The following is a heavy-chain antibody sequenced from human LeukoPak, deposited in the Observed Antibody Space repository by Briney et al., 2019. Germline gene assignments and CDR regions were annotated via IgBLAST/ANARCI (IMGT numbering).Heavy chain of an antibody. Sequence: GGSLRLSCAASGFTFSSYSMNWVRQAPGKGLEWVSSISSSGSTIYYADSVKGRFTISRDNAKNSLYLQMNSLRAEDTAVYYCASSAAAPLYGMDAWGQGTTVTVSS. J-gene: IGHJ6*02. CDR3: ASSAAAPLYGMDA. CDR1: GFTFSSYS. V-gene: IGHV3-21*04. CDR2: ISSSGSTI. D-gene: IGHD2-2*01.